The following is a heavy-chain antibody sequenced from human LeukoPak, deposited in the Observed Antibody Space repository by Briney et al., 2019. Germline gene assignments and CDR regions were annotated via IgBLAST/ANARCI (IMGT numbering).Heavy chain of an antibody. Sequence: GGPLRLSCVASGFTFIRYSLNWVGPAPGRGLEGVSSISDDSNYIYYADSVKGRFTISRDNAKNSLSLQMNSLRAEDTAVYYCANHLACYSNSCPSFDDWGQGTLVTVSS. CDR2: ISDDSNYI. J-gene: IGHJ4*02. CDR3: ANHLACYSNSCPSFDD. D-gene: IGHD2/OR15-2a*01. CDR1: GFTFIRYS. V-gene: IGHV3-21*06.